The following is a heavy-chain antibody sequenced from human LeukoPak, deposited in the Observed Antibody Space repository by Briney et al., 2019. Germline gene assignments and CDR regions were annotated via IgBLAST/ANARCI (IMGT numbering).Heavy chain of an antibody. J-gene: IGHJ4*02. CDR1: GFTYSSYA. D-gene: IGHD3-3*01. V-gene: IGHV3-23*01. CDR2: ISGSGGST. Sequence: PGGSLRLSCAASGFTYSSYAMSWVRQAPGKGLEWVSAISGSGGSTYYADSVKGRFTISRDNSKNTLYLQMNSLRAEDTAVYYCAKVEDFWSGYYSYLNFDYWGQGTLVTVSS. CDR3: AKVEDFWSGYYSYLNFDY.